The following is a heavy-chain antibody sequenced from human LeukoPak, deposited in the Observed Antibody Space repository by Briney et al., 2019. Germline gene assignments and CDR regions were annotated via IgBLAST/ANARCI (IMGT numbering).Heavy chain of an antibody. CDR3: ARGGAGLRYFDWLSSWFDP. Sequence: SETLSLTCAVYRGSFSGYYWSWIRQPPGKGLEWIGEINHSGSTNYNPSLKSRVTISVDTSKNQFSLKLSSVTAADTAVYYCARGGAGLRYFDWLSSWFDPWGQGTLVTVSS. CDR2: INHSGST. J-gene: IGHJ5*02. CDR1: RGSFSGYY. V-gene: IGHV4-34*01. D-gene: IGHD3-9*01.